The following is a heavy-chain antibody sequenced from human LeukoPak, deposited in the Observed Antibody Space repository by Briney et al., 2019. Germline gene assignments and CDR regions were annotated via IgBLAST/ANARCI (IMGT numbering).Heavy chain of an antibody. CDR1: GFTFSSYG. V-gene: IGHV3-30*02. CDR3: AKDRPITMVRGIFDY. CDR2: IRYDGSNK. J-gene: IGHJ4*02. D-gene: IGHD3-10*01. Sequence: PGGSLRLSYAAYGFTFSSYGMHWVRQAPGKVLEWVAFIRYDGSNKYYADSVKGRFTISRDNSKNTLYLQMNSLRAEDTAVYYCAKDRPITMVRGIFDYWGQGTLVTVSS.